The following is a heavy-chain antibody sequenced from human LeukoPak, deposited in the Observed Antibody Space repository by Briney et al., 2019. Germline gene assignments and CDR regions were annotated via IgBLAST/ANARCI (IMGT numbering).Heavy chain of an antibody. V-gene: IGHV1-8*01. CDR1: GYTFTSYD. J-gene: IGHJ5*02. Sequence: GASVKVSCKASGYTFTSYDINWVRQATGQGLEWMGWMNPNSGNTGYAQKFQGRVTMTRNTSISTAYMELSSLRSEDTAVCYCARGPRGSGYNWFDPWGQGTLVTVSS. CDR2: MNPNSGNT. CDR3: ARGPRGSGYNWFDP. D-gene: IGHD3-10*01.